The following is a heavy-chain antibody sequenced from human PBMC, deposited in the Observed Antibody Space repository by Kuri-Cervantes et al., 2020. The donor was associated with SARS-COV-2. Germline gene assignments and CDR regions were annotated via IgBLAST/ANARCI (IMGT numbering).Heavy chain of an antibody. CDR3: ARGQSHYDYVWGSYRYIKGGNDY. CDR1: GGYFSGYY. V-gene: IGHV4-34*01. J-gene: IGHJ4*02. Sequence: SETLSLTCAAYGGYFSGYYWSWIRQPPGKGLEWMGEINHSGSNNYNPALKSRGIISADTSKNQFPLKLSSVTAADTAVYYSARGQSHYDYVWGSYRYIKGGNDYWGQGTLVTVSS. D-gene: IGHD3-16*02. CDR2: INHSGSN.